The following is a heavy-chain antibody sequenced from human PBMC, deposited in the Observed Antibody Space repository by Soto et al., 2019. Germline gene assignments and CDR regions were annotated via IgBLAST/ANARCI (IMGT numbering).Heavy chain of an antibody. D-gene: IGHD1-26*01. J-gene: IGHJ6*02. Sequence: QVQLQQWGAGLLKPSETLSLTCAVYGGSFSGYYWSWIRQPPVKGLEWIGEINHSGSTNYNPSLKSRVTISVDTSKNQFSLKLSSVTAADTAVYYCSRYRVLYGMDFWGQGTTVTVSS. CDR1: GGSFSGYY. V-gene: IGHV4-34*01. CDR2: INHSGST. CDR3: SRYRVLYGMDF.